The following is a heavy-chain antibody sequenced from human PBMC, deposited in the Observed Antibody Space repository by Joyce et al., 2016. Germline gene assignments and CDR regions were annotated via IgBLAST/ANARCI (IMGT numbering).Heavy chain of an antibody. J-gene: IGHJ4*02. CDR1: GLTFSSYS. CDR2: KSYNGERK. D-gene: IGHD3-10*01. Sequence: QVLLVESGGGVVQPGRSLRLSCAASGLTFSSYSMHWVRQGPGKGLEWVELKSYNGERKFYADSVKGRFTISRDNSNNTLYLQMNNLRHDDTARYYCAKSVPSAYFDDWGQGTLVTVSS. V-gene: IGHV3-30*18. CDR3: AKSVPSAYFDD.